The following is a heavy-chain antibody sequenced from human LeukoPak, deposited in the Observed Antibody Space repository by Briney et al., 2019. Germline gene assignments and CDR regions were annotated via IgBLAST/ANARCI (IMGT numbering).Heavy chain of an antibody. CDR2: IREDGSEK. J-gene: IGHJ4*02. V-gene: IGHV3-7*01. D-gene: IGHD3-10*01. CDR1: GFTFSNYW. CDR3: ARDLAGHYYGSGSSFDY. Sequence: GGSLRLSCAASGFTFSNYWMSWVRQAPGKGLEWVANIREDGSEKYYVDSVKGQFTISRDNAKNSLFLQMDSLRAEDTAVYYCARDLAGHYYGSGSSFDYWGQGTLVTVS.